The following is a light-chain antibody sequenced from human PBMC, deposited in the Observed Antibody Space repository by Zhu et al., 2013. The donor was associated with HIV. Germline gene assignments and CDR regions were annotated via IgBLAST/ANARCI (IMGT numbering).Light chain of an antibody. CDR3: QQYDEWTSLT. Sequence: EIVMTQSPVTLSVSPGERATLSCRASQSVSSLLAWYQQKPGQAPRLLIYDASTRATGIPARFSGSGSGTEFTLTISSLQSEDSAVYYCQQYDEWTSLTFGGGTKVEI. V-gene: IGKV3-15*01. CDR1: QSVSSL. J-gene: IGKJ4*01. CDR2: DAS.